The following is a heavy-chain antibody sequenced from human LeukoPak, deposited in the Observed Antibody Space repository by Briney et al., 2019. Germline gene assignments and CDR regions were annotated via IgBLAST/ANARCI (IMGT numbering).Heavy chain of an antibody. V-gene: IGHV3-74*01. Sequence: PGGSLRLSCAASGFTFSSYWMHWVRQAPGKGLVWVSRINSDGSSTSYADSVKGRFTISRDNAKNTLYLQMNSLRAEDTAVYYCAGPGYSSSWYGLDYWGQGTLVTVSS. CDR3: AGPGYSSSWYGLDY. D-gene: IGHD6-13*01. CDR1: GFTFSSYW. J-gene: IGHJ4*02. CDR2: INSDGSST.